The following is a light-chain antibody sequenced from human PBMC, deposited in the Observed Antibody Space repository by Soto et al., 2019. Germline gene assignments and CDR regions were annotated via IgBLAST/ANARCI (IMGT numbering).Light chain of an antibody. CDR3: QQYQGFPIT. CDR1: QYINTW. J-gene: IGKJ2*01. Sequence: DIQMTQSLSTLSASVGDRVIITGRASQYINTWLAWYQQKPGRAPKLLIYSSSSLESGVPSRFSGSGSGSEFTLTISSLQSDDFATYYCQQYQGFPITFGQRTKL. V-gene: IGKV1-5*03. CDR2: SSS.